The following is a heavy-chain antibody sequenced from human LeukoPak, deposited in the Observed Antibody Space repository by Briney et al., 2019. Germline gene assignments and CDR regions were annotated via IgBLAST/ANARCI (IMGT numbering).Heavy chain of an antibody. V-gene: IGHV1-18*01. CDR3: ARESPGIAVAGGYFQH. CDR1: GYTFTSYG. J-gene: IGHJ1*01. D-gene: IGHD6-19*01. Sequence: EASVKVSCKASGYTFTSYGISWVRQAPGQGLEWMGWISAYNGNTNYAQKLQGRVTMTRDTSTSTVYMELSSLRSEDTAVYYCARESPGIAVAGGYFQHWGQGTLVTVSS. CDR2: ISAYNGNT.